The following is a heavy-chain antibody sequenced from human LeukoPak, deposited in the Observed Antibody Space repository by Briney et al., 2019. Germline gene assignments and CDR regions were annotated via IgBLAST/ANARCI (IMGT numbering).Heavy chain of an antibody. CDR3: ASAPYGSGSKYGMDV. V-gene: IGHV4-61*01. Sequence: SETLSLTCTVSGGSVSSGSYHWSWIRQPPGKGLEWIGYIYYSGSTNYNPSLKSRVTTSVDTSKNQFSLKLSSVTAADTAVYYCASAPYGSGSKYGMDVWGQGTTVTVSS. CDR1: GGSVSSGSYH. J-gene: IGHJ6*02. CDR2: IYYSGST. D-gene: IGHD3-10*01.